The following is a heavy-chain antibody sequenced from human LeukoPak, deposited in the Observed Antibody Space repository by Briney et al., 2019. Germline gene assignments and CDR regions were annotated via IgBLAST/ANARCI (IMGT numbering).Heavy chain of an antibody. Sequence: GGSLRLSCAASGFTFDDYAMHWVRQGPGKGLEWVAGISWNSGSTAYADSVTGRFAITRDNAKNSLYLQMNSLRAEDTALYYCAKGYDSSAYSVFDYWGQGTLVTVSS. D-gene: IGHD3-22*01. CDR3: AKGYDSSAYSVFDY. CDR1: GFTFDDYA. CDR2: ISWNSGST. J-gene: IGHJ4*02. V-gene: IGHV3-9*01.